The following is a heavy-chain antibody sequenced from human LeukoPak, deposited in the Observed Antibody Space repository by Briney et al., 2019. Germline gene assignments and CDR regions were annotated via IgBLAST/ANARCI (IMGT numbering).Heavy chain of an antibody. V-gene: IGHV1-69*01. Sequence: SVKVSCKASGGTFSSYAISWVRQAPGQGLEWMGGIIPIFGTANYAQKFQGRVTITADESTSTAYMELSSLRSEDTGVYYCASHRLQTYSSGWYIGYWGQGTLVTVSS. CDR2: IIPIFGTA. J-gene: IGHJ4*02. D-gene: IGHD6-19*01. CDR3: ASHRLQTYSSGWYIGY. CDR1: GGTFSSYA.